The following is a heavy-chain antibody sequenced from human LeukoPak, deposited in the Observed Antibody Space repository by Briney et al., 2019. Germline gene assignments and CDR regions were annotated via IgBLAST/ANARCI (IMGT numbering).Heavy chain of an antibody. D-gene: IGHD6-19*01. J-gene: IGHJ4*02. V-gene: IGHV4-34*01. CDR1: GGSFSGYH. CDR3: ARSTVAGVYYFDY. Sequence: SETLSLTCAVYGGSFSGYHWSWIRQPPGKGLEWIGEINHSGSTNYNPSLKSRVTISVDTSKNQFSLKLSSVTAADTAVYYCARSTVAGVYYFDYWGQGTLVTVSS. CDR2: INHSGST.